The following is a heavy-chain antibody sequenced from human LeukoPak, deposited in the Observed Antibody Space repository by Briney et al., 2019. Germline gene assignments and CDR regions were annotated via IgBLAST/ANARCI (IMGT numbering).Heavy chain of an antibody. D-gene: IGHD1-1*01. CDR1: GYTFTSYD. V-gene: IGHV1-8*01. Sequence: ASVKVSCKASGYTFTSYDIKWVRQATGQGLEWMGWMNPNSGNTGYAQKFQGRVTMTRNTSISTAYMELSSLRSEDTAVYYCATPAQLYYNYGMDVWGQGTTVTVSS. CDR2: MNPNSGNT. J-gene: IGHJ6*02. CDR3: ATPAQLYYNYGMDV.